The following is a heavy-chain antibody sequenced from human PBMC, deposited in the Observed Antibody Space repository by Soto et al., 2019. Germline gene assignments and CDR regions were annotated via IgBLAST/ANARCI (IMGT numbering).Heavy chain of an antibody. CDR1: GGSFSGYY. J-gene: IGHJ4*02. V-gene: IGHV4-34*01. D-gene: IGHD3-3*01. Sequence: SETLSLTCAVYGGSFSGYYWTWIRQSPGKGLEWIGQINHSGSTNYNPSLKSRVTISVDTSKNQFSLKLSSMTAADTAVYSCARGVPLRRVVQTDAPDIYYFDSGGLGTLVTVSS. CDR3: ARGVPLRRVVQTDAPDIYYFDS. CDR2: INHSGST.